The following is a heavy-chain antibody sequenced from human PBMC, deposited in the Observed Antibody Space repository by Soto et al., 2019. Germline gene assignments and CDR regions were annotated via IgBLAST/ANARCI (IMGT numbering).Heavy chain of an antibody. V-gene: IGHV1-69*13. Sequence: SVKVSCKASGGTFSSYAISCVRQAPGQGLEWMGGIIPIFGTANYAQKFQGRVTITADESTSTAYMELSSLRSEDTAVYYCARVVLPTVSPRRQFYYYYYGMDVWGQGTTVTVSS. J-gene: IGHJ6*02. CDR1: GGTFSSYA. D-gene: IGHD4-17*01. CDR3: ARVVLPTVSPRRQFYYYYYGMDV. CDR2: IIPIFGTA.